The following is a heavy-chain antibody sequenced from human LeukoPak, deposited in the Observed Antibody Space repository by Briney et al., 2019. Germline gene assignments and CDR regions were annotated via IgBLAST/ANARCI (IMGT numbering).Heavy chain of an antibody. CDR3: ARDDFWSGYPLSFDY. D-gene: IGHD3-3*01. Sequence: GGSLRLSCAASGFTFSSYSMNWVRQAPGKGLEWVSSISSSSSYIYYADSVKGRFTISRDNAKNSLYLQMNSLRAEDTAVYYCARDDFWSGYPLSFDYRGQGTLVTVSS. CDR1: GFTFSSYS. CDR2: ISSSSSYI. J-gene: IGHJ4*02. V-gene: IGHV3-21*01.